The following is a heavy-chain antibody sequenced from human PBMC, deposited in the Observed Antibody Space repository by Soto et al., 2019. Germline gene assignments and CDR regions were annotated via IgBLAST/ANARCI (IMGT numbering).Heavy chain of an antibody. CDR1: GGTFSSYA. J-gene: IGHJ6*02. V-gene: IGHV1-69*12. CDR3: ARPVPAAGYYYGMDV. CDR2: IIPIFGTA. Sequence: QVQLVQSGAEVKKPGSSVKVSCKASGGTFSSYAISWVRQAPGQGLEWMGGIIPIFGTANYAQKFQRRVTITADESTSKAYLVLSNLRSADTAVDYCARPVPAAGYYYGMDVWGQGTTGTVSS. D-gene: IGHD2-2*01.